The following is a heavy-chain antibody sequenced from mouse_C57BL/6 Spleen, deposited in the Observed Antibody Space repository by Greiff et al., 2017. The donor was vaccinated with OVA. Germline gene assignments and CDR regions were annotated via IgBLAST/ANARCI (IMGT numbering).Heavy chain of an antibody. CDR3: ARFFDYLDD. D-gene: IGHD2-4*01. V-gene: IGHV1-64*01. CDR2: IHPNSGST. Sequence: QVQLQQPGAELVKPGASVKLSCKASGYTFTSYWMHWVKQRPGQGLEWIGMIHPNSGSTNYNEKFKSKATLTVDKSSSTAYMQLSSLTSEDSAVYYCARFFDYLDDWGQGTTLTVSS. J-gene: IGHJ2*01. CDR1: GYTFTSYW.